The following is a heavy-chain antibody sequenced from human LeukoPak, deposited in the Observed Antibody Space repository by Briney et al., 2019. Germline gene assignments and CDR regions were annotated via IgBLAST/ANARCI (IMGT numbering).Heavy chain of an antibody. J-gene: IGHJ4*02. CDR1: GYTFTGYY. V-gene: IGHV1-2*06. CDR2: INPNSGGT. Sequence: ASVKVSCKASGYTFTGYYMHWVRQAPGQGLEWMGRINPNSGGTNYAQKFQGRVTMTRDTSISTAYMELSRLRSDDTAVYYCAREDEYYYDSSGYPYWGPGTLVTVSS. CDR3: AREDEYYYDSSGYPY. D-gene: IGHD3-22*01.